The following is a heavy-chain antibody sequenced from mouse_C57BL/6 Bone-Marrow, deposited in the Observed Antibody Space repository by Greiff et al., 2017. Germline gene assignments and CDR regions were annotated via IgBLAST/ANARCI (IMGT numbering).Heavy chain of an antibody. Sequence: EVKLMESGGGLVQPGGSLSLSCAASGFTFTDYYMSWVRQPPGKALEWLGFIRNKANGYTTEYSASVKGRFTISRDNSQSILYLQMNALRAEDSATYYCARYISWGFAYWGQGTLVTVSA. V-gene: IGHV7-3*01. D-gene: IGHD4-1*01. CDR1: GFTFTDYY. CDR2: IRNKANGYTT. CDR3: ARYISWGFAY. J-gene: IGHJ3*01.